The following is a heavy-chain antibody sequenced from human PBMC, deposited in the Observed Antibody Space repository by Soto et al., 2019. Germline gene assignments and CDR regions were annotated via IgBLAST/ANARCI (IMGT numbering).Heavy chain of an antibody. CDR1: GYTFTSYG. V-gene: IGHV1-18*01. Sequence: GASVKVSCKASGYTFTSYGISWVRQAPGQGLEWMGWISAYNGNTNYAQKLQGRVTMTTDTSTSTAYMELRSLRSDDTAVYYCARDPVLLWFGESLNWFDPWGQVTLVTAPQ. J-gene: IGHJ5*02. CDR2: ISAYNGNT. D-gene: IGHD3-10*01. CDR3: ARDPVLLWFGESLNWFDP.